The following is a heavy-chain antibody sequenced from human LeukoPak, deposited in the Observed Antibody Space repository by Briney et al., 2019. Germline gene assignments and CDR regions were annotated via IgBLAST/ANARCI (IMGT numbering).Heavy chain of an antibody. D-gene: IGHD3-22*01. CDR3: ARGAPVIVVVTSFDI. V-gene: IGHV4-31*03. CDR1: GGSISSGGYY. J-gene: IGHJ3*02. Sequence: TLSLTCTVSGGSISSGGYYWSWIRQHPGQGLEWIGYIYYSGSTYYNPSLKSRVTISVDTSKNQFSLKLSSVTAADTAVYYCARGAPVIVVVTSFDIWGQGTMVTVSS. CDR2: IYYSGST.